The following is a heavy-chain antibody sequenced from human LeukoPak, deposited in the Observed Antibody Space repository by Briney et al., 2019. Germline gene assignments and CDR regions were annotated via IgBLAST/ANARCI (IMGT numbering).Heavy chain of an antibody. D-gene: IGHD2-21*02. J-gene: IGHJ1*01. Sequence: SGGSLRLSCEASGFIYRGFTMAWVRQAPGKGLEWVSSISSSSSNILYADSVKGRFIISRDNAKNSVFLQLNSLRVEDAAMYYCVRDAYCGGDCYPPSGTEYCQHWGQGTLVAVSS. CDR1: GFIYRGFT. V-gene: IGHV3-21*06. CDR2: ISSSSSNI. CDR3: VRDAYCGGDCYPPSGTEYCQH.